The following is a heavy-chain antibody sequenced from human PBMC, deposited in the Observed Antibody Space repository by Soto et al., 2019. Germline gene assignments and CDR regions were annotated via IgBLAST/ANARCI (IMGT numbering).Heavy chain of an antibody. V-gene: IGHV1-46*03. J-gene: IGHJ4*02. CDR1: GYTFTSYY. D-gene: IGHD2-15*01. CDR2: INPSGGST. CDR3: ARDPGVVVVATHFDY. Sequence: GASVKVSCKASGYTFTSYYMHWVRQAPGQGLEWMGIINPSGGSTSCAQKFQGRVTMTRDTSTSTVYMELSSLRSEDTAVYYCARDPGVVVVATHFDYWGQGTLVTVSS.